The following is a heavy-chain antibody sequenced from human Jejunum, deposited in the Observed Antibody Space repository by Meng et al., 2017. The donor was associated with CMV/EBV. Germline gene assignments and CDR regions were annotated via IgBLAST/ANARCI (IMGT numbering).Heavy chain of an antibody. CDR1: GFPFSSYA. V-gene: IGHV3-23*01. D-gene: IGHD5-12*01. CDR2: ISNTGGTT. Sequence: CVASGFPFSSYAMSWVRQAPGQGLEWVSTISNTGGTTFYADSVKGRFAISRDNSKNTLNLQMNSLRAEDTAVYYCAGGDYGGYYYWGQGTLVTVSS. J-gene: IGHJ4*02. CDR3: AGGDYGGYYY.